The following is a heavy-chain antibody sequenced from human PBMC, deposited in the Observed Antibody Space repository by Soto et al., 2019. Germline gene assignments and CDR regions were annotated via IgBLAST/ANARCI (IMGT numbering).Heavy chain of an antibody. CDR3: AKEMYPRTGIDSSSTWGDY. V-gene: IGHV3-30*18. CDR2: VSYDGSYK. CDR1: GFTFSDYG. D-gene: IGHD6-6*01. Sequence: QVQLVESGGGVAQPGRSLRLSCAVSGFTFSDYGMHWVRQSPGKGLEWVTGVSYDGSYKYSADSVKGRFTVSRDLSGNTLFLQMNSLRLEDTAVYFCAKEMYPRTGIDSSSTWGDYWGEGTLVAVSS. J-gene: IGHJ4*02.